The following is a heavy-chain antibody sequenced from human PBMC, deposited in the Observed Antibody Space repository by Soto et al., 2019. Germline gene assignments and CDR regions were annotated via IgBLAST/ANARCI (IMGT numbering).Heavy chain of an antibody. CDR2: ISYDGGNK. CDR1: GFTFRNYA. V-gene: IGHV3-30-3*01. D-gene: IGHD1-26*01. J-gene: IGHJ4*02. CDR3: ARGPVPSRLGVAIDF. Sequence: QVQLVESGGGVVLPGRSLRLSCAAAGFTFRNYAIHWVRQAPGKGLEWVAVISYDGGNKFYADSVKGRFTISRDNSKNTLYLPINSLRPEDTAVYYCARGPVPSRLGVAIDFWGQGTLVTVSA.